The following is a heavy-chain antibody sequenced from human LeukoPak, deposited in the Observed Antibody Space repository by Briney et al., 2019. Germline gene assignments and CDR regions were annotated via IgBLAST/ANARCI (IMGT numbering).Heavy chain of an antibody. CDR1: GYTFTGYY. CDR3: ARDLEGYCSGGTCYFDY. V-gene: IGHV1-2*02. CDR2: INPNSGGT. Sequence: ASVTVSFKASGYTFTGYYMHWVRQAAGQGLEWMGWINPNSGGTNYAQKFQGRVTMIRDTSISTAYMELSSLRSDDTAVYYCARDLEGYCSGGTCYFDYWGQGTLVTVSS. D-gene: IGHD2-15*01. J-gene: IGHJ4*02.